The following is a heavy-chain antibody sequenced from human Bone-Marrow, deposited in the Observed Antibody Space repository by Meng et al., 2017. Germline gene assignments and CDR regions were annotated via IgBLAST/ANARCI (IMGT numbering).Heavy chain of an antibody. CDR3: ATTDYYYASDYYPFDY. Sequence: GESLKISCAASGFTFDDYGMSWVRQAPGKGLEWVSGINWNGGSTGYADSVKGRFTISRDKAKNSLYLQMNSLRAEDTALYYCATTDYYYASDYYPFDYWGQGTLVTVSS. J-gene: IGHJ4*02. D-gene: IGHD3-22*01. CDR2: INWNGGST. V-gene: IGHV3-20*04. CDR1: GFTFDDYG.